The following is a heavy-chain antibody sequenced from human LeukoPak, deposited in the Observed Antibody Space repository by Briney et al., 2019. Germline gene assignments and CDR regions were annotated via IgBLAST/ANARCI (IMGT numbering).Heavy chain of an antibody. CDR3: ARLTGGYSSGWSGGEY. V-gene: IGHV5-51*01. J-gene: IGHJ4*02. CDR2: IYPGDSDT. Sequence: GESLKISCKGSGYRFTSYWIGWVRPMPGKGLEWMGIIYPGDSDTRYSPSFQGQVTISADKSISTAYLQWSSLKASDTAMYYCARLTGGYSSGWSGGEYWGQGTLVTVSS. CDR1: GYRFTSYW. D-gene: IGHD6-19*01.